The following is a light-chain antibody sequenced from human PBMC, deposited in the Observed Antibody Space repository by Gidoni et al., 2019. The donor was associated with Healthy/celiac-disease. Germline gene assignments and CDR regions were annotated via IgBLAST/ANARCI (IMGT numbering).Light chain of an antibody. J-gene: IGLJ2*01. CDR3: QSYDSSLSGSRVV. Sequence: QSVLTQPPSVSGAPGQRFTIPCTGSSSNIGAGYAVHWYQQLPGTAPKLLIYGNSNRPSGVPDRFSGSKSGTSASLAITGLQAEDEADYYCQSYDSSLSGSRVVFGGGTKLTVL. V-gene: IGLV1-40*01. CDR2: GNS. CDR1: SSNIGAGYA.